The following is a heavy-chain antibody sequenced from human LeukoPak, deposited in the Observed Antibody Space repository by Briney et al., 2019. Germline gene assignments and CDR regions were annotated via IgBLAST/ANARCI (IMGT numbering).Heavy chain of an antibody. CDR1: DDSITMYY. D-gene: IGHD4-11*01. V-gene: IGHV4-59*01. CDR2: VDHTGST. J-gene: IGHJ6*03. Sequence: PSETLSLTCTVSDDSITMYYWTWIRQPPGKGLEWIGYVDHTGSTKFNHSLNGRVSISRDTSKNFFSLRLRSVTAADTAVYFCARGRVSSSTWYSTYYYFFYMDFWGKGTTVTVSS. CDR3: ARGRVSSSTWYSTYYYFFYMDF.